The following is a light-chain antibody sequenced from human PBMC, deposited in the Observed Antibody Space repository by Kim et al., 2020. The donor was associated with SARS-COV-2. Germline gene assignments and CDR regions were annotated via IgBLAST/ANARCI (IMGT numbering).Light chain of an antibody. CDR2: EDN. CDR3: QSYDSSTWV. Sequence: GKKVPSSFTRSSGSNARKHVQGYQQRPGSAPTTVIYEDNQRPSGVPDRFSGSIDSYSNSASLTISGLKTEDEADYYCQSYDSSTWVFGGGTQLTVL. J-gene: IGLJ3*02. V-gene: IGLV6-57*03. CDR1: SGSNARKH.